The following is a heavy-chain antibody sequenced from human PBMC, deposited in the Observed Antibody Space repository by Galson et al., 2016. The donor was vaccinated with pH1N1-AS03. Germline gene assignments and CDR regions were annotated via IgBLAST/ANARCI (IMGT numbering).Heavy chain of an antibody. D-gene: IGHD3-22*01. V-gene: IGHV1-69*13. CDR2: IHPIFGTP. Sequence: SVKVSCKASGGTFGNYAISWMRQAPGQGLEWMGGIHPIFGTPSYAQKFQGRLTVTADDSTSAAYMELSSLTSEDTAIYYCARYRHYDSSGRYFYESEHWGQGTLGIVSS. CDR1: GGTFGNYA. CDR3: ARYRHYDSSGRYFYESEH. J-gene: IGHJ4*02.